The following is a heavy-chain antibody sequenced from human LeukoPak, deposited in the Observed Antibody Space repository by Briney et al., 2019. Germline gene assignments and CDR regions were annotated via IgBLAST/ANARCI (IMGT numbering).Heavy chain of an antibody. J-gene: IGHJ4*02. CDR3: AKDDRYGDYYN. CDR2: ISGSGTST. D-gene: IGHD4-17*01. V-gene: IGHV3-23*01. CDR1: GFTFSSYW. Sequence: PGGSLRLSCAASGFTFSSYWMSWVRQAPGKGLEWVSAISGSGTSTYYPDSVKGRFTISRDNSNNTLYLQMNRLRADDTAVYYCAKDDRYGDYYNWGQGTLVTVSS.